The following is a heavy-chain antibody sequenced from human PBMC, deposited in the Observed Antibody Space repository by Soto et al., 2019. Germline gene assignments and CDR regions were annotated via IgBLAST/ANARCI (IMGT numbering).Heavy chain of an antibody. V-gene: IGHV3-21*01. J-gene: IGHJ3*02. CDR2: ISTTSSYI. Sequence: LVESGGGLVKPGGSLRLSCEASGFTFRSYSMNWVRQAPGKGLEWVSSISTTSSYIYYGDSVKGRFTISRDNAKNSLFLQMNSLRAEDTAIYYCAREGDDYGDYKRAFDIWGQGTTVTVSS. D-gene: IGHD4-17*01. CDR3: AREGDDYGDYKRAFDI. CDR1: GFTFRSYS.